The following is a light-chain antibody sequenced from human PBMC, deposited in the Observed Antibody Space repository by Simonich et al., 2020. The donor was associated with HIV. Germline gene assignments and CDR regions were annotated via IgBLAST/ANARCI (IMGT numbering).Light chain of an antibody. CDR2: WAS. J-gene: IGKJ2*01. Sequence: DIVMPQSPDSLPVSLGERATINCKSTQSVLYSSNNKNFLAWYQLKPRQPPKLLIYWASTRESGVPDRFSGSGSGTDFTLTINGLQAEDVAVYYCQQYYDKPYTFGQGTKLEIK. V-gene: IGKV4-1*01. CDR1: QSVLYSSNNKNF. CDR3: QQYYDKPYT.